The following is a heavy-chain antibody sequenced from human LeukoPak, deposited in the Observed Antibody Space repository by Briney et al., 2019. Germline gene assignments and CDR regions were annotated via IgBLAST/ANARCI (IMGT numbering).Heavy chain of an antibody. Sequence: GRSLRLSCAASGFTFSSYGMHWVRQAPGKGLEWVAVIWYDGSNKYYADSVKGRFTISRDNSKNTLYLQMNSLRAEDTAVYYCAKGPNRYYGSGSHCDYWGQGTLVTVSS. CDR2: IWYDGSNK. J-gene: IGHJ4*02. CDR3: AKGPNRYYGSGSHCDY. V-gene: IGHV3-33*06. D-gene: IGHD3-10*01. CDR1: GFTFSSYG.